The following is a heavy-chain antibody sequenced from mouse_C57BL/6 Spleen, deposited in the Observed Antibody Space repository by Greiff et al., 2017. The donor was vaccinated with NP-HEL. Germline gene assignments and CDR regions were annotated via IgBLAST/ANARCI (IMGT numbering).Heavy chain of an antibody. J-gene: IGHJ1*03. Sequence: VQLKESGPGLVKPSQSLSLTCSVTGYSITSGYYWNWIRQFPGNKLEWMGYISYDGSNNYNPSLKNRISITRDTSKNQFFLKLNSVTTEDTATYYCARVGNRGYFDVWGTGTTVTVSS. CDR2: ISYDGSN. D-gene: IGHD2-1*01. CDR3: ARVGNRGYFDV. V-gene: IGHV3-6*01. CDR1: GYSITSGYY.